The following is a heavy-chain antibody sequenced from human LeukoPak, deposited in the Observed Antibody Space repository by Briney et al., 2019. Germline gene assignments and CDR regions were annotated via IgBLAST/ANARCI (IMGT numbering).Heavy chain of an antibody. V-gene: IGHV4-59*01. J-gene: IGHJ3*02. CDR2: IYYSGST. D-gene: IGHD6-13*01. Sequence: PGGSLRLSCAASGFNFRNAWMNWVRQAPGKGLEWIGYIYYSGSTNYNPSLKSRVTISVDTSKNQFSLKLSSVTAADTAVYYCARGSLYSSSWYGPAFDIWGQGTMVTVSS. CDR1: GFNFRNAW. CDR3: ARGSLYSSSWYGPAFDI.